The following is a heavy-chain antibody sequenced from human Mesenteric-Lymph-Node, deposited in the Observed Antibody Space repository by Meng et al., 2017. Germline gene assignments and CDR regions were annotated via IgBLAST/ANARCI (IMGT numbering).Heavy chain of an antibody. D-gene: IGHD6-13*01. CDR2: ISSGSTI. Sequence: ETLSLTCAVYGGSFSTYYWSWVRQAPGKGLEWVSYISSGSTIYYADSVKGRFTISRDNPKNSLYLQMNSLRAEDTAVYYCARDLNIAAGIDIWGQGTMVTVSS. V-gene: IGHV3-69-1*02. CDR3: ARDLNIAAGIDI. CDR1: GGSFSTYY. J-gene: IGHJ3*02.